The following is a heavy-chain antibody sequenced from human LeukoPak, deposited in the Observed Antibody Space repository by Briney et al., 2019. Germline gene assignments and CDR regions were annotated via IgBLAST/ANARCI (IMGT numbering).Heavy chain of an antibody. CDR2: ISYSGSP. Sequence: PSETLSLTCTVSGDSISSDSYYWSWIRQHPEKGLEWIGYISYSGSPYYNPSLQTRVTISSDMSKNQFSLNLASVTAADTAVYYCATDHLAVAGYNWFDPWGQGILVTVSS. D-gene: IGHD6-13*01. V-gene: IGHV4-31*03. J-gene: IGHJ5*02. CDR1: GDSISSDSYY. CDR3: ATDHLAVAGYNWFDP.